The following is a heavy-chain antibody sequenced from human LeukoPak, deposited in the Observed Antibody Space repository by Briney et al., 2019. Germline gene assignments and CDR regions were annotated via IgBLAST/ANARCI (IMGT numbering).Heavy chain of an antibody. J-gene: IGHJ4*02. CDR2: IYYSGST. V-gene: IGHV4-61*01. D-gene: IGHD4-17*01. CDR3: ARYNGDYLFDY. CDR1: GVSVSSGSYY. Sequence: SETLCLTCTVSGVSVSSGSYYWSWIRQPPGKGLEWIGYIYYSGSTNYNPSLKSRVTISVDTSKNQFSLKLSSVTAADTAVYYCARYNGDYLFDYWGQGTLVTVSS.